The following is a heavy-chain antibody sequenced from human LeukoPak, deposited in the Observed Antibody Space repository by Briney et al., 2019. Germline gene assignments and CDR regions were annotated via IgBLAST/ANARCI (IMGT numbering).Heavy chain of an antibody. CDR1: GFTFDDYA. CDR3: AKDFIRGCSSTSCPPWFDP. Sequence: GGSLRLSCAASGFTFDDYAMHWVRQAPGKGLEWVSGISWNSGSIGYADSVKGRFTISRDNAENSLYLQMNSLRAEDTALYYCAKDFIRGCSSTSCPPWFDPWGQGTLVTVSS. CDR2: ISWNSGSI. V-gene: IGHV3-9*01. D-gene: IGHD2-2*01. J-gene: IGHJ5*02.